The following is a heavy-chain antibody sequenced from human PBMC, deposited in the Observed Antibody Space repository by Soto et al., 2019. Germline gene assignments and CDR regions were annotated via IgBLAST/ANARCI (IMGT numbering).Heavy chain of an antibody. CDR1: GFTFSSYT. V-gene: IGHV3-21*01. Sequence: GGSLRLSCAASGFTFSSYTMNWVRQAPGKGLEWLSSISSGSSYIYYAASVKNRFSISRDNAKSSLFLQMNNLRAEDTAVYYCAREGALKPFSSWGQGALVTVSS. CDR3: AREGALKPFSS. CDR2: ISSGSSYI. J-gene: IGHJ5*02.